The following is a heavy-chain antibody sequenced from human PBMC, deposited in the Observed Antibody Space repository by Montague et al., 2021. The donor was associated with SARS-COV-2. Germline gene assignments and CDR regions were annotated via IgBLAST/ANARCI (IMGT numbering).Heavy chain of an antibody. V-gene: IGHV3-53*04. J-gene: IGHJ6*02. Sequence: SLRLSCALSGLAVSGNYMTWVRQAPGKGLEWVSVIHRGGTTYYADSVKGRFTISRHTSRNTLYLQMNSLRSEDTAVYYCARDKGFGYGDPQGCYYYATDIWGQGTTVIVSS. CDR1: GLAVSGNY. D-gene: IGHD4-17*01. CDR2: IHRGGTT. CDR3: ARDKGFGYGDPQGCYYYATDI.